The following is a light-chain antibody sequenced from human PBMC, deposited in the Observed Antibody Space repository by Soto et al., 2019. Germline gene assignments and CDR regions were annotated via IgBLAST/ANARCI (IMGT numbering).Light chain of an antibody. V-gene: IGKV3-20*01. Sequence: EIVLTQSPGTLSLSPGERATLSCRASQSVTSSYLAWYQQKPGQAPRLLIYGVSSRATGIPDGFSGSGSGTDFTLTISSLEPEDFAVYHCQHYGTSSWTFGRGTKVEVK. CDR2: GVS. CDR3: QHYGTSSWT. J-gene: IGKJ1*01. CDR1: QSVTSSY.